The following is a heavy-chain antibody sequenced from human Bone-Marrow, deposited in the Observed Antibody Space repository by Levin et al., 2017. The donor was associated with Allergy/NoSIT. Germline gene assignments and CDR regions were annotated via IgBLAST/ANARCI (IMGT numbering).Heavy chain of an antibody. CDR1: GGSFSGYY. D-gene: IGHD3-9*01. CDR3: ARKPYYDILTGYYRNWFDP. Sequence: GSLRLSCAVYGGSFSGYYWSWIRQPPGKGLEWIGEINHSGSTNYNPSLKSRVTISVDTSKNQFSLKLSSVTAADTAVYYCARKPYYDILTGYYRNWFDPWGQGTLVTVSS. V-gene: IGHV4-34*01. CDR2: INHSGST. J-gene: IGHJ5*02.